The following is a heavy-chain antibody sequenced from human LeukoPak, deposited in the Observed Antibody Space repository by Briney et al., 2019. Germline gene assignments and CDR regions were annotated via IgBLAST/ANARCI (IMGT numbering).Heavy chain of an antibody. CDR3: ARGEYSSSSIDY. Sequence: ASVKVSCKASGYTFTSYDINWVRQATGQGLEWMGWMNPNSGNTGYAQKFQGRVTITRNTSISTAYMELSSLRSEDTAVYYCARGEYSSSSIDYWGQGTLVTVSS. CDR2: MNPNSGNT. V-gene: IGHV1-8*03. D-gene: IGHD6-6*01. J-gene: IGHJ4*02. CDR1: GYTFTSYD.